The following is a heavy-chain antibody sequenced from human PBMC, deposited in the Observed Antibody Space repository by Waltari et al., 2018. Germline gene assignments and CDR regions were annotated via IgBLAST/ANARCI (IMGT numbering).Heavy chain of an antibody. CDR3: ASGTGESGLDY. Sequence: EVQLVESGGGLVQPGGSLRLSCAASGFTVSSNYMSWVRQAPGKGLECVSVIYSEGSTYYADSVKGRFTISRHNSKNTLYLQMNSLRAEDTAVYYCASGTGESGLDYWGQGTLVTVSS. V-gene: IGHV3-53*04. J-gene: IGHJ4*02. CDR2: IYSEGST. D-gene: IGHD3-10*01. CDR1: GFTVSSNY.